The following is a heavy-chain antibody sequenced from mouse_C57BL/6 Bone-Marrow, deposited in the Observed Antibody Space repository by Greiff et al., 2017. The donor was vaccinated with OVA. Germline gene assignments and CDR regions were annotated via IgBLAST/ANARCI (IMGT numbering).Heavy chain of an antibody. Sequence: QVQLQQPGAELVKPGASVKLSCKASGYTFTSYWMHWVKQRPGRGLEWIGRIDPNSGGTKYNEKFKSKATLTVDNPSSTAYMQLSSLTSEDSAVYYCARDWNYGSSYRGYAMDFWGQGTSVTVSS. V-gene: IGHV1-72*01. J-gene: IGHJ4*01. CDR1: GYTFTSYW. CDR3: ARDWNYGSSYRGYAMDF. CDR2: IDPNSGGT. D-gene: IGHD1-1*01.